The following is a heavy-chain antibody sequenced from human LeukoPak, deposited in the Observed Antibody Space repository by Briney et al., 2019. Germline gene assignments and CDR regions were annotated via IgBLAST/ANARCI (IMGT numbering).Heavy chain of an antibody. J-gene: IGHJ3*02. V-gene: IGHV4-59*11. CDR1: GGSISSHY. Sequence: SETLSLTRTVSGGSISSHYWSWIRQPPGKGLEWIGYIYHNGITDYNPSLKSRVTISVDTSKNQFSLKLTSVTAADTAVYYCARDGLWCSGGACNPDAFDIWGQGTMVTVSS. D-gene: IGHD2-21*02. CDR2: IYHNGIT. CDR3: ARDGLWCSGGACNPDAFDI.